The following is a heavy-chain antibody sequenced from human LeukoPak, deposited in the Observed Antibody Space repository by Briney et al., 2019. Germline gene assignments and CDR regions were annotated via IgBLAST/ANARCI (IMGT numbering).Heavy chain of an antibody. D-gene: IGHD3-3*01. V-gene: IGHV3-15*01. CDR1: GFTSSNAW. CDR2: IKSKTDGGTT. Sequence: GGSLRLSCAASGFTSSNAWMSWVRQAPGKGLEWVGRIKSKTDGGTTDYAAPVKGRFTISRDDSKNTLYLQMNSLKTEDTAVYYCTTDDTYNDFWSGYPAAIFDYWGQGTLVTVSS. CDR3: TTDDTYNDFWSGYPAAIFDY. J-gene: IGHJ4*02.